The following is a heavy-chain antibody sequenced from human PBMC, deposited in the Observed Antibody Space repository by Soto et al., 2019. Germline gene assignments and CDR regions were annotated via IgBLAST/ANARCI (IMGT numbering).Heavy chain of an antibody. CDR3: ARGTAVIPYFDY. CDR2: IDYRGST. Sequence: SSETLSLTCTVSGGSISRYYWRCIRQPPGKGLEGIGWIDYRGSTNYNPSRKMRVTISVDTSKNQFSLKLSPVTAADTAVYYCARGTAVIPYFDYWAQGTLVPVSS. D-gene: IGHD6-19*01. J-gene: IGHJ4*02. V-gene: IGHV4-59*01. CDR1: GGSISRYY.